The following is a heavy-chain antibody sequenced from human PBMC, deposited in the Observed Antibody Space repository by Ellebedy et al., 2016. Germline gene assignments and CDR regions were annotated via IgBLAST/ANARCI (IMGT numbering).Heavy chain of an antibody. CDR2: IYQSGST. Sequence: SETLSLTCAVSGGSITSSNWWSWVRQPPGKGLEWIGEIYQSGSTNYNPSLKSRVTISLDKSKNQFSLKLSSVTAADTAVYFCARSHYDFLTGPCGFDFWGQGTLVTVSS. V-gene: IGHV4-4*02. CDR3: ARSHYDFLTGPCGFDF. CDR1: GGSITSSNW. J-gene: IGHJ4*02. D-gene: IGHD3-9*01.